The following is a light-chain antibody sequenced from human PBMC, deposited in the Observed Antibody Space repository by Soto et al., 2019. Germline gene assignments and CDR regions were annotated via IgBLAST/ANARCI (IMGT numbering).Light chain of an antibody. V-gene: IGKV1-5*03. Sequence: DIQMTQSPSTLPASAGDRVTITCRASQTIGNWLAWYQQKPGKVPKLLIYNASTLESGAPSRFSGSGSGTEFTLTISSLQPDDFATYYCQQCNLYWTFGQGTKVEIK. CDR3: QQCNLYWT. J-gene: IGKJ1*01. CDR2: NAS. CDR1: QTIGNW.